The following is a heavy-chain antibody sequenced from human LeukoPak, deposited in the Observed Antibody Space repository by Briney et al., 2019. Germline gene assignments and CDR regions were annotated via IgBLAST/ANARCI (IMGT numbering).Heavy chain of an antibody. Sequence: GGSLRLSCAASGFTFSSYSMNWVRQAPGKGLEWVSSISSSSSYIYYADSVKGRFTISRDNAKNSLYLQMNSLRAEDTAVYYCAKDLYYYDSSGYYYPAFDYWGQGTLVTVSS. D-gene: IGHD3-22*01. CDR1: GFTFSSYS. J-gene: IGHJ4*02. CDR2: ISSSSSYI. V-gene: IGHV3-21*01. CDR3: AKDLYYYDSSGYYYPAFDY.